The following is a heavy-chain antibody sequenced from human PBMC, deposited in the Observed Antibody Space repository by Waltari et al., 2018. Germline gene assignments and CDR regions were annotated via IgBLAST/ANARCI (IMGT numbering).Heavy chain of an antibody. D-gene: IGHD6-13*01. J-gene: IGHJ4*02. V-gene: IGHV4-4*07. Sequence: QVQLQESGPGLVKPSETLSLSCTVSGGSISGYYWSWFRQPAGKGLEWIGRIHTSGSTNYNPSLKGRVTMSVDTSKNQFSLNLGSVSAADTALYYCARGGLSSWYFHFFDYWGQGSLVTVSS. CDR1: GGSISGYY. CDR3: ARGGLSSWYFHFFDY. CDR2: IHTSGST.